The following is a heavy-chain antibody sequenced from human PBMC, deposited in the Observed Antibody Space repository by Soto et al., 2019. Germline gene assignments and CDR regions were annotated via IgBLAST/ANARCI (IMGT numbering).Heavy chain of an antibody. CDR3: AKFPLRYFDWFPLDV. Sequence: SETLSLTCTVSGGSISSGGYCWIWKRQHKGKGLEWIGYIYYSGSTYYNPSLKSRVTISVDTSKNQFSLKLSSVTAADTAVYYCAKFPLRYFDWFPLDVWGQGTTVTVSS. V-gene: IGHV4-31*03. J-gene: IGHJ6*02. D-gene: IGHD3-9*01. CDR2: IYYSGST. CDR1: GGSISSGGYC.